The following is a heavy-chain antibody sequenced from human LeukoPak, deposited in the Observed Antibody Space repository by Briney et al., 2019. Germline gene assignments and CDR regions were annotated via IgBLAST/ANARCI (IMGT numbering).Heavy chain of an antibody. Sequence: PSETLSLTCTVSGGSISSYYWSWIRQVPGKGLQWIGSIYTNGSTNYHPSLKSRVTISIDSSKNQFSLQLTSVTAADTAVYYCARTVWTYNSARPLWFDPWGQGTLVTVSS. V-gene: IGHV4-4*09. CDR2: IYTNGST. J-gene: IGHJ5*02. CDR1: GGSISSYY. CDR3: ARTVWTYNSARPLWFDP. D-gene: IGHD1-1*01.